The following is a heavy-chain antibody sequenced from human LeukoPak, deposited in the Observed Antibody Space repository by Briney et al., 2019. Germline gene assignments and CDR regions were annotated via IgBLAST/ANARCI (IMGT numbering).Heavy chain of an antibody. D-gene: IGHD7-27*01. V-gene: IGHV4-4*07. Sequence: SETLSLTCTVSGGSISSYYLSWIRQPAGKGLEWIGRIYSSGTNYNPSLKSRVTMSADTSRNQVSLTLSSVTAADTAVYYCASRKLGNDYWGQGTLVAVSS. CDR2: IYSSGT. J-gene: IGHJ4*02. CDR3: ASRKLGNDY. CDR1: GGSISSYY.